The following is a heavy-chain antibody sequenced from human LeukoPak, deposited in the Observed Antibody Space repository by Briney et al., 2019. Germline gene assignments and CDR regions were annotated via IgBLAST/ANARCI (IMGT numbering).Heavy chain of an antibody. Sequence: PGGSLRLSCAAAGFTFSSYAMHWVRQAPGKGLGWVAVISYDGSNKYYADSVKGRFTTSRDNSKNTLYLQMNSLRAEDTAVYHCARVHLPQLTNYYDSSGYSYEGAFDIWGQGTMVTVSS. CDR1: GFTFSSYA. D-gene: IGHD3-22*01. CDR2: ISYDGSNK. J-gene: IGHJ3*02. V-gene: IGHV3-30*04. CDR3: ARVHLPQLTNYYDSSGYSYEGAFDI.